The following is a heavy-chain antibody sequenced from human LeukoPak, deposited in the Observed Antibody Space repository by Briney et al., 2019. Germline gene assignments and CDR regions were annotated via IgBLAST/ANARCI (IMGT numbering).Heavy chain of an antibody. Sequence: GGSLRLSCAASGFTFSTYSMNWVRQAPGKGLEWVSYISSSSSTIFYADSVKGRFTVSRDNAKKSLYLQLNSLRDEDTALYYCARDRFYGSGSYQNAGGCFDNWGQGTLVTVSS. CDR3: ARDRFYGSGSYQNAGGCFDN. CDR2: ISSSSSTI. V-gene: IGHV3-48*02. CDR1: GFTFSTYS. D-gene: IGHD3-10*01. J-gene: IGHJ4*02.